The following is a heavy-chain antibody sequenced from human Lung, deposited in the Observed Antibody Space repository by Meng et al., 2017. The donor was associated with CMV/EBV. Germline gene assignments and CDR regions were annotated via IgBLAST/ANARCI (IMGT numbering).Heavy chain of an antibody. CDR2: ISGSGGST. D-gene: IGHD3-22*01. CDR3: AATHYYDSSGYFDY. CDR1: GFTFSSYV. J-gene: IGHJ4*02. Sequence: EVQRLVSGGGLVQPGGSLRLFWAASGFTFSSYVMSWVRQAPGKGLEWVSAISGSGGSTYYADSVKGRFTISRDNSKNTLYLQMNSLRAEDTAVYYCAATHYYDSSGYFDYWGQGTLVTVST. V-gene: IGHV3-23*01.